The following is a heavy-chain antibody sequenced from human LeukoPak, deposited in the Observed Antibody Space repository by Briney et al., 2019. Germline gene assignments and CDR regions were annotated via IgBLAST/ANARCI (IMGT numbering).Heavy chain of an antibody. J-gene: IGHJ6*02. V-gene: IGHV3-23*01. CDR1: GFTFDSYA. D-gene: IGHD6-13*01. Sequence: GGSLRLSCAASGFTFDSYAMTWVRQAPGKGLEWVSVISGGGINTYYADSVKGRFTISRDNSKNTLYLQMNSLRAEDTAVYYCARGGAAAGYYYYGMDVWGQGTTVTVSS. CDR3: ARGGAAAGYYYYGMDV. CDR2: ISGGGINT.